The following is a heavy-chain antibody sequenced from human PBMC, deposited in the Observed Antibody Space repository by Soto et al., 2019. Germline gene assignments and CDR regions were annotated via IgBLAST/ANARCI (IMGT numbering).Heavy chain of an antibody. CDR1: GGSFSDNY. J-gene: IGHJ4*02. CDR2: IYYSGST. CDR3: ARHWITMVRGVCHFDY. D-gene: IGHD3-10*01. Sequence: SETLSLTCAVYGGSFSDNYWGWIRQPPGKGLEWIGSIYYSGSTYYNPSLKSRVTMSVDPSKNQFSLKLISVTAADTAVYYCARHWITMVRGVCHFDYWGQGTLVTVSS. V-gene: IGHV4-39*01.